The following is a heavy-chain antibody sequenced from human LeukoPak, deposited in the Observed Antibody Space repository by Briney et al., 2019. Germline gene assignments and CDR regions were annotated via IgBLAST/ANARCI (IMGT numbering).Heavy chain of an antibody. D-gene: IGHD3-10*01. CDR1: GFTFSSYS. CDR2: ITQSHGYR. Sequence: PGGSLRLSCAASGFTFSSYSMNWVRQAPGKGLEWVSSITQSHGYRHYADSMKGRFTISRDNARNSLYLQMNSLRVDDTAVYYCARDYYGEENYFDYWGQGTLVTVSS. CDR3: ARDYYGEENYFDY. V-gene: IGHV3-21*01. J-gene: IGHJ4*02.